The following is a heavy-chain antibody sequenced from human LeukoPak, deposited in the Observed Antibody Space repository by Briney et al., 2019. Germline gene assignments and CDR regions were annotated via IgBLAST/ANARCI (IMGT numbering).Heavy chain of an antibody. CDR1: GFTFGDYV. J-gene: IGHJ4*02. Sequence: GGSLRLSCTASGFTFGDYVMSWVRQAPGKGLEWVGFIKSNIYGGTTEYAASVKGRFTISRDESKSIAYLQMNSLKTEDTAVYYCTSYSSGWSRHCDYWAQGTLVTVSS. CDR2: IKSNIYGGTT. CDR3: TSYSSGWSRHCDY. V-gene: IGHV3-49*04. D-gene: IGHD6-19*01.